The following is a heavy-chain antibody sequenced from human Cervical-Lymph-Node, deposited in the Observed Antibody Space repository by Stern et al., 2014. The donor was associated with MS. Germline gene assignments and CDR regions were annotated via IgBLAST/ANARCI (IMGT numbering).Heavy chain of an antibody. Sequence: QVQLVQSGAEVKKPGSSVKVSCKASGGTFSSYAINWVRQAPGQGPEWMGGLIPIFGTANYAQKFQGRVTITADESTATAYMELSSLRSEDTAVYYCARDSRHYDTTFYFDSWGQGTLVTVSS. CDR3: ARDSRHYDTTFYFDS. CDR1: GGTFSSYA. J-gene: IGHJ4*02. CDR2: LIPIFGTA. D-gene: IGHD2/OR15-2a*01. V-gene: IGHV1-69*01.